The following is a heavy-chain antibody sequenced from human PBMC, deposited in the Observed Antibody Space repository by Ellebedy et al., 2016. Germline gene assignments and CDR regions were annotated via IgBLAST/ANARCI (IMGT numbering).Heavy chain of an antibody. CDR2: ISSSSSTI. J-gene: IGHJ6*03. D-gene: IGHD6-19*01. CDR1: GFTFSSYS. CDR3: ARDGYSSGWPYYYYYYMDV. Sequence: GGSLRLSXAASGFTFSSYSMNWVRQAPGEGLEWVSYISSSSSTIYYADSVKGRFTISRDNAKNSLYLQMNSLRDEDTAAYYCARDGYSSGWPYYYYYYMDVWGKGTTVTVSS. V-gene: IGHV3-48*02.